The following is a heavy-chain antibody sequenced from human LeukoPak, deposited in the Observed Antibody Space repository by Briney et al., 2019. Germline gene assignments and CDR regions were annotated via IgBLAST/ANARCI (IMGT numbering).Heavy chain of an antibody. J-gene: IGHJ6*03. CDR3: AKETIFGVVPTMDV. CDR2: ISSSGGST. V-gene: IGHV3-23*01. CDR1: GFTFSTYR. D-gene: IGHD3-3*01. Sequence: PGGSLRLSCAASGFTFSTYRMSWVRQAPGKGLEWVSSISSSGGSTYYADSVKGRFTISRDNSKNTLYLQMNSLRAEDTAVYYCAKETIFGVVPTMDVWGKGTTVTVSS.